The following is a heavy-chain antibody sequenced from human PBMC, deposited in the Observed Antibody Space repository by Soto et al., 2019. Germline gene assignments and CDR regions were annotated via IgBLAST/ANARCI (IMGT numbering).Heavy chain of an antibody. J-gene: IGHJ4*02. CDR1: GFTFGDYA. V-gene: IGHV3-49*03. D-gene: IGHD2-21*01. CDR2: IRSNTHGGKT. CDR3: ARDFGLVVVPAEHLPVDY. Sequence: EGQMVESGGALVQPGRSLRLDCTTSGFTFGDYAMSCFRQAPGKGPEWVGLIRSNTHGGKTEYAAAVKGRVTIARDEARSSTYRQMNSLSPWDKSEYYSARDFGLVVVPAEHLPVDYWGQGILVTVSS.